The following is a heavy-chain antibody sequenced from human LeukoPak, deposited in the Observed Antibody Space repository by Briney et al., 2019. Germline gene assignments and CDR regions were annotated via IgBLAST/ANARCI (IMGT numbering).Heavy chain of an antibody. CDR2: INPNSGGT. CDR1: GYTFTGYY. CDR3: ARVRYCSSTSCYGNWFDP. J-gene: IGHJ5*02. D-gene: IGHD2-2*01. V-gene: IGHV1-2*02. Sequence: ASVKVSCKASGYTFTGYYIHWVRQAPGQGLEWMGWINPNSGGTNYAQKFQGRVTMTRDTSISTAYMELSRLRSDDTAVYYCARVRYCSSTSCYGNWFDPWGQGTLVTVSS.